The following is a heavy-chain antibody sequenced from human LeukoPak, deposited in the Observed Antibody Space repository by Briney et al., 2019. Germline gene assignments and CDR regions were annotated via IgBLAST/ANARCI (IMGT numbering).Heavy chain of an antibody. CDR1: GFSFSSYA. D-gene: IGHD3-16*01. CDR3: ARDFLLYGSIDAFDI. J-gene: IGHJ3*02. V-gene: IGHV3-23*01. CDR2: ISATGGTT. Sequence: GGSLRLSCAASGFSFSSYAMSWVRQAPGRGLEWVSVISATGGTTYYADSVKGRFTISRDNSKNTLYLQVNSLRAEDTAVYYCARDFLLYGSIDAFDIWGQGTMVTVSS.